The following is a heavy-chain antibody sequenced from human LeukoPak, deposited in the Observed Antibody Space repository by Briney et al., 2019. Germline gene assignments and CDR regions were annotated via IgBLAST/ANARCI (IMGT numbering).Heavy chain of an antibody. D-gene: IGHD6-13*01. CDR3: TRHIAAAGPDY. CDR2: IYAGDSGT. V-gene: IGHV5-51*01. Sequence: GESLKISCRGSGYSFTSHWIGWVREMPGKGLEWMAIIYAGDSGTRISPSFQGQVTISADKSISTAYLQWSSLKASDTAIYYCTRHIAAAGPDYWGQGTLVTVSS. CDR1: GYSFTSHW. J-gene: IGHJ4*02.